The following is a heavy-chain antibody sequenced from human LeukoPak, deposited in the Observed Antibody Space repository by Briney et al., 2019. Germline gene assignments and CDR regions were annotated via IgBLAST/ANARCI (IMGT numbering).Heavy chain of an antibody. CDR1: SGSFSSYC. V-gene: IGHV4-4*07. J-gene: IGHJ6*03. Sequence: PSETLSLTFTVPSGSFSSYCWSWIRQPPGKGLDWIGRIYTIGSTNYNPSLKSRVTMSVDTSKHQFSLKLSSVTAADTAVYYCARDEVLQQLVPPAYYYYYMDVWGKGTTVTVSS. CDR3: ARDEVLQQLVPPAYYYYYMDV. CDR2: IYTIGST. D-gene: IGHD6-13*01.